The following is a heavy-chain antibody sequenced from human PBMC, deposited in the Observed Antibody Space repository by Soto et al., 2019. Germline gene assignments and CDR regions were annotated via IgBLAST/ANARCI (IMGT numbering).Heavy chain of an antibody. J-gene: IGHJ4*02. V-gene: IGHV3-21*01. CDR2: ISSSSSYI. D-gene: IGHD6-6*01. CDR1: GFSFSVYT. Sequence: GGSLRLSCAASGFSFSVYTMNWVRQAPGKGLEWVSSISSSSSYIYYADSLKGRFTISRDNAKNSVYLQMNSLRAEDTAVYYCARGIAARTPPDNWGQGTLVTVSS. CDR3: ARGIAARTPPDN.